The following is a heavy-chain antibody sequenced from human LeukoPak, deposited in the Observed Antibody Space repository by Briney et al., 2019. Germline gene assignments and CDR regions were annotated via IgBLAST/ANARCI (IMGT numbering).Heavy chain of an antibody. CDR3: AKSYTGSWYFDY. CDR1: GFTFSSYA. CDR2: ISGSGGST. J-gene: IGHJ4*02. D-gene: IGHD6-13*01. Sequence: GGPLRLSCAASGFTFSSYAMSWVRQAPGKGLEWVSAISGSGGSTYYAPSVKGRFTISRDNSKNTLYLHMNSLRAEDTAVYYCAKSYTGSWYFDYWGQGTLVTVSS. V-gene: IGHV3-23*01.